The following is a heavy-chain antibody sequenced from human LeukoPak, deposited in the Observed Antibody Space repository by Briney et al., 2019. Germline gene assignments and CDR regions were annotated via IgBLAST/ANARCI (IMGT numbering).Heavy chain of an antibody. CDR2: IYTSGST. Sequence: PSETLSLTCTVSGGSISSGSYYWSWIRQPAGKGLEWIGRIYTSGSTNYNPSLKSRVTISVDTSKNQFSLKLSSVTAADTAVYYCARSYIAAAGAFDYWGQGTLVTVSS. V-gene: IGHV4-61*02. J-gene: IGHJ4*02. CDR3: ARSYIAAAGAFDY. D-gene: IGHD6-13*01. CDR1: GGSISSGSYY.